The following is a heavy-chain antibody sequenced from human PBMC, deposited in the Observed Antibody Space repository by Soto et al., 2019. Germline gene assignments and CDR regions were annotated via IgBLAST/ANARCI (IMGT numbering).Heavy chain of an antibody. CDR2: INPITGGT. CDR3: ARNYYDSSDRDYLDY. J-gene: IGHJ4*02. Sequence: ASVKVSCKASGYTFTSYYIHWVRQAPGQGLEWMGWINPITGGTNYAPKFQGRVTMTRDTSITTAYMELSRLRSDDTAVYYCARNYYDSSDRDYLDYWGQGTPVTVS. V-gene: IGHV1-2*02. D-gene: IGHD3-22*01. CDR1: GYTFTSYY.